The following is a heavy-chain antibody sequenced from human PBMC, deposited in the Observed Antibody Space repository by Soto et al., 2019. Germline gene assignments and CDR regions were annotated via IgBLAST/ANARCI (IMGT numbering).Heavy chain of an antibody. CDR2: ISGSGGST. Sequence: GGSLRLSCAASGFTFSSYAMSWVRQAPGKGLEWVSAISGSGGSTYYADSVKGRFTISRDNSKNTLYLQMNSLRAEDTAVYYCAKVGYDILTGYPSSFYYFDYWGQGTLVTVSS. CDR3: AKVGYDILTGYPSSFYYFDY. D-gene: IGHD3-9*01. J-gene: IGHJ4*02. V-gene: IGHV3-23*01. CDR1: GFTFSSYA.